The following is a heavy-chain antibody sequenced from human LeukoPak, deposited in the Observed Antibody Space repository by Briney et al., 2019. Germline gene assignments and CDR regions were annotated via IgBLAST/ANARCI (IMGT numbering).Heavy chain of an antibody. CDR1: GFTVSSNY. CDR2: IYKDGST. Sequence: GGSLRLSCAASGFTVSSNYMSWVRQAPGKGLEWVSIIYKDGSTYYADSVKGQFIVSRDNSKNTLYLQINSLTVEDTAVYYCARTTVAPGSYDAFDIWGQGTMVTVSS. CDR3: ARTTVAPGSYDAFDI. D-gene: IGHD4-23*01. V-gene: IGHV3-53*01. J-gene: IGHJ3*02.